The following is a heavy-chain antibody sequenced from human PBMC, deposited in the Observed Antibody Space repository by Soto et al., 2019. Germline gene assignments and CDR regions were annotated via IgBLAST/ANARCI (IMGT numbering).Heavy chain of an antibody. CDR1: GYTFTSYD. Sequence: GASVKVSCKASGYTFTSYDINWVRQATGQGLEWMGWMNPNSGNTGYAQKFQGRVTMTRNTSISTAYMELSSLRSEDTAVYYCARGGSIAVAGEYYYYGMDVWGQGTTVTVS. CDR2: MNPNSGNT. V-gene: IGHV1-8*01. J-gene: IGHJ6*02. CDR3: ARGGSIAVAGEYYYYGMDV. D-gene: IGHD6-19*01.